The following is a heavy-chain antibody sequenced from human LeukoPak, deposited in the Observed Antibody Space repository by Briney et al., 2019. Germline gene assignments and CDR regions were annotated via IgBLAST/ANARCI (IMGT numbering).Heavy chain of an antibody. D-gene: IGHD5-12*01. CDR2: IIPILGIA. CDR3: PRGYSGYDLNFDY. V-gene: IGHV1-69*04. Sequence: SVKVSCKASGGTFSSYAISWVRQAPGRGLEWMGRIIPILGIANYAQKFQGRVTITADKSTSTAYMELSSLRSEDTAVYYCPRGYSGYDLNFDYWGQGTLVTVSS. J-gene: IGHJ4*02. CDR1: GGTFSSYA.